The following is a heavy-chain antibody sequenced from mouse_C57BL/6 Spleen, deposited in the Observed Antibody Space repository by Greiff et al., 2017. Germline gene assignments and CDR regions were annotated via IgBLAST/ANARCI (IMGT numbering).Heavy chain of an antibody. V-gene: IGHV1-76*01. J-gene: IGHJ2*01. CDR2: IYPGSGNT. Sequence: QVQLQQSGAELVRPGASVKLSCKASGYTFTDYYINWVKQRPGQGLEWIARIYPGSGNTYYNEKFKGKATLTAEKSSSTAYMQLSSLTSEDSAVYFCERVGPVYYFDYWGQGTTLTVSS. D-gene: IGHD4-1*01. CDR1: GYTFTDYY. CDR3: ERVGPVYYFDY.